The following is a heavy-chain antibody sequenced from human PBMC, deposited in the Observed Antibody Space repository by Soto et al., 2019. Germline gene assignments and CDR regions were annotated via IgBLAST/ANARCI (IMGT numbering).Heavy chain of an antibody. CDR2: IYYSGST. V-gene: IGHV4-31*03. CDR1: GGSISSGGYY. J-gene: IGHJ6*02. CDR3: ARAHGIETYYDFWSVNYYYYYGMDV. D-gene: IGHD3-3*01. Sequence: PSETLSLTCTVSGGSISSGGYYWSWIRQHPGKGLEWIGYIYYSGSTYYNPSLKSRVTISVDTSKNQFSLKLSSVTAADTAVYYCARAHGIETYYDFWSVNYYYYYGMDVWGQGITVTVS.